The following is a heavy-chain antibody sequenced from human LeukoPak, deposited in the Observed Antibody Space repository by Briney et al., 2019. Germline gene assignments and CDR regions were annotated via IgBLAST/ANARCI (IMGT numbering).Heavy chain of an antibody. Sequence: GGSLRLSCAASGFTFSNAWMNWVRQAPGKGLEWVGRIKSKTDGGTTDYAAPVKGRFTISREDSKTTLYLQMNSLKTEDTAVYYCTTRYCSGGRCDYWGQGTLVTVSS. V-gene: IGHV3-15*01. CDR3: TTRYCSGGRCDY. J-gene: IGHJ4*02. D-gene: IGHD2-15*01. CDR2: IKSKTDGGTT. CDR1: GFTFSNAW.